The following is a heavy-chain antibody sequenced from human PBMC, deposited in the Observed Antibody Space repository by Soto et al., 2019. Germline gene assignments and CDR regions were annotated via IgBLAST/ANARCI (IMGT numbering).Heavy chain of an antibody. V-gene: IGHV3-30*18. D-gene: IGHD6-6*01. CDR3: AKGRQLNPSDYYYMDV. CDR2: ISYDGSNK. CDR1: GFTFSSYG. J-gene: IGHJ6*03. Sequence: PGGSLRLSCAASGFTFSSYGMHWVRQAPGKGLEWVAVISYDGSNKYYADSVKGRFTISRDNSKNTLYLQMNSLRAEDTAVYYRAKGRQLNPSDYYYMDVWGKGTTVTVSS.